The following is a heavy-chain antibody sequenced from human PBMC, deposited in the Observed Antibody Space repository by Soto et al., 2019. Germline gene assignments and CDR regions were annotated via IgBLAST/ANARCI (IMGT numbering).Heavy chain of an antibody. J-gene: IGHJ5*02. CDR3: ARGRVYAIRHWFDP. V-gene: IGHV1-69*10. CDR1: GGTFRSYA. D-gene: IGHD2-8*01. Sequence: SVEVSCQSSGGTFRSYAISWVRQAPVQVLEWMGGMIPILGTPHHAQKSQGRVKITAEKSTSTAYMELSSLRSEDTAVYYCARGRVYAIRHWFDPWGQGTLVTVSS. CDR2: MIPILGTP.